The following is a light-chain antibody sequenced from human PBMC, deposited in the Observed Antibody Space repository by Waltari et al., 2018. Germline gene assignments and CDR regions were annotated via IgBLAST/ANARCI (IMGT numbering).Light chain of an antibody. V-gene: IGKV3-20*01. CDR2: DAS. CDR3: QKYGTLPAT. CDR1: QSVSKY. J-gene: IGKJ1*01. Sequence: EIVLTQSTGTLSLSTGGRATLSCRASQSVSKYLAWYQQKPGQAPRLLIYDASIRATGIPDRFSGSGWGTDFSLTISSLEPEDFAVYYCQKYGTLPATFGQGSKVQ.